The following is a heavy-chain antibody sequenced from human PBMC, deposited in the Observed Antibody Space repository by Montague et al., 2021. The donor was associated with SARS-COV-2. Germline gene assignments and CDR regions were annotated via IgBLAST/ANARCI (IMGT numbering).Heavy chain of an antibody. CDR2: INHTGST. CDR1: GGSFNNKY. D-gene: IGHD1-26*01. V-gene: IGHV4-34*01. CDR3: ARGLMSGSYYLGLDY. Sequence: SETLSLTCAVYGGSFNNKYWTWIRQSPGKGLEWIGEINHTGSTNYKPSLKRRVTISVDTSKNQFSLKVSTVTAADTAVYYCARGLMSGSYYLGLDYWGQGTLVTVSS. J-gene: IGHJ4*02.